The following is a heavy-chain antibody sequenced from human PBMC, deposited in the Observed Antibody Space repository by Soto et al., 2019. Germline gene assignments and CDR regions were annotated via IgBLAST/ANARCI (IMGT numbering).Heavy chain of an antibody. CDR2: IKRQPVGGPA. J-gene: IGHJ3*02. D-gene: IGHD6-13*01. V-gene: IGHV3-15*01. Sequence: EVQVVGPGEGLEKLGDPLHPSLTAPGFPFVSSNAGIVWVRQPPGKGLEGVGRIKRQPVGGPAGPKDYAAPVKGRFTISRDDSKSTIYLQINSLKKEDTATYYCATGVAGAFDMWGQGTMVTVSS. CDR1: GFPFVSSNAG. CDR3: ATGVAGAFDM.